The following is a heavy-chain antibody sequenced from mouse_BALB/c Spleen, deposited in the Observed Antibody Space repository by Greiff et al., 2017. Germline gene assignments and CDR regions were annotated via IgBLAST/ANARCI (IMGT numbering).Heavy chain of an antibody. CDR2: ISYSGST. J-gene: IGHJ4*01. D-gene: IGHD4-1*01. V-gene: IGHV3-8*02. Sequence: EVKLEESGPSLVKPSQTLSLTCSVTGDSITSGYWNWIRKFPGNKLEYMGYISYSGSTYYNPSLKSRISITRDTSKNQYYLQLNSVTTEDTATYYCARSVLTGYAMDYWGQGTSVTVSS. CDR3: ARSVLTGYAMDY. CDR1: GDSITSGY.